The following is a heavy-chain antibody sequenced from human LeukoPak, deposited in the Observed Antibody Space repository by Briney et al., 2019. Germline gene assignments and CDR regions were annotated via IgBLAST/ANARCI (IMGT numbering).Heavy chain of an antibody. CDR3: ARASGVSSYLLPT. CDR1: GGSVSSGSYY. V-gene: IGHV4-61*01. J-gene: IGHJ5*02. Sequence: SETLSLTCIVSGGSVSSGSYYWSWIRQPPGKGLEWIGYIYYSGSTSYNPSYSSGSTNYNPSLKSRVTISIDTSKNQFSLRLNSVTAADTAVYYCARASGVSSYLLPTWGQGTLVTVSS. D-gene: IGHD2-8*01. CDR2: IYYSGSTSYNPSYSSGST.